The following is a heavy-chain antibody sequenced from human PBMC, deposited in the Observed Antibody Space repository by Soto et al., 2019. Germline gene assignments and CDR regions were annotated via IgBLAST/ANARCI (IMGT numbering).Heavy chain of an antibody. CDR3: ARQGGPQGFDI. D-gene: IGHD6-25*01. V-gene: IGHV5-51*01. CDR2: IYPADSDT. J-gene: IGHJ3*02. Sequence: GESLKISCRVSGYIFTAYWIGWVRQMPGKGLEWMAIIYPADSDTRYNPSFQGQVTISADKSINTAYVQWSSLKSSDTAMYYCARQGGPQGFDIWGQGTMVTVSS. CDR1: GYIFTAYW.